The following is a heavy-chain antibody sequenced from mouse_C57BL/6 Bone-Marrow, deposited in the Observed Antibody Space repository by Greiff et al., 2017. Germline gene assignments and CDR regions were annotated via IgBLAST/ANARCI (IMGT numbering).Heavy chain of an antibody. J-gene: IGHJ2*01. V-gene: IGHV5-6*01. CDR3: ARHCYGSSFDY. D-gene: IGHD1-1*01. CDR1: GFTFSSYG. Sequence: EVKLVESGGDLVKPGGSLKLSCAASGFTFSSYGMSWVRQTTDKRLEWVATISSGGSDTYYPDSVKGRFTISRDNAKNTLYLQMSSLKSEDTAMYYCARHCYGSSFDYWGQGTTLTVSS. CDR2: ISSGGSDT.